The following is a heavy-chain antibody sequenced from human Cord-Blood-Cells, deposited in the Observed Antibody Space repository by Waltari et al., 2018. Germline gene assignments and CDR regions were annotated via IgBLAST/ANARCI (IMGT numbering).Heavy chain of an antibody. J-gene: IGHJ2*01. CDR1: GGSSSGYY. CDR2: INHSGST. Sequence: QVQLQQWGAGLVQPSETLSLTCAVHGGSSSGYYWSWIRQPPGKGLEWMGEINHSGSTNYNPSLKSRVTISVDTSKNQFSLKLSSVTAADTAVYYCARERGFFHWYFDLWGRGTLVTVSS. V-gene: IGHV4-34*01. CDR3: ARERGFFHWYFDL. D-gene: IGHD3-3*01.